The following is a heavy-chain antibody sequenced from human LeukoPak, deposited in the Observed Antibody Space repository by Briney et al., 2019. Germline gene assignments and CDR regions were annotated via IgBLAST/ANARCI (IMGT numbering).Heavy chain of an antibody. Sequence: SETLSLTCAVSGGSISSSSYYWAWIRQPPGKGLEWIGSIYYRGSTYYNPSLKSRVTSSIDTSKNQFSLRLSSVTAADTAVYYCARDWVAGTEFDYWGQGTLVTVSS. D-gene: IGHD6-19*01. CDR1: GGSISSSSYY. V-gene: IGHV4-39*07. CDR2: IYYRGST. J-gene: IGHJ4*02. CDR3: ARDWVAGTEFDY.